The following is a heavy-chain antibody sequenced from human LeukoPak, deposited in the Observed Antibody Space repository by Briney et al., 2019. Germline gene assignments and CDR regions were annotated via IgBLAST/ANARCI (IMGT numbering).Heavy chain of an antibody. D-gene: IGHD6-19*01. CDR3: ARLGDIAVAAYGMDV. CDR2: ISSSSSYI. CDR1: GFTFSSYS. Sequence: PGGSLRLSCAASGFTFSSYSMNWVRQAPGKGLEWVSSISSSSSYIYYADSVKGRFTISRDNAKNSLYLQMNSLRAEDTAVYYCARLGDIAVAAYGMDVWGQGTLVTVSS. J-gene: IGHJ6*02. V-gene: IGHV3-21*01.